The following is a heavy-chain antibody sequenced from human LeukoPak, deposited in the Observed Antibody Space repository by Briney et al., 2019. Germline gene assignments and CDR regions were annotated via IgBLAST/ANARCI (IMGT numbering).Heavy chain of an antibody. D-gene: IGHD3-22*01. V-gene: IGHV3-49*04. CDR3: TREGGYYDSSGYYLAVGAFDI. CDR2: IRSKAYGGTT. J-gene: IGHJ3*02. CDR1: GFTFSSYS. Sequence: GGSLRLSCAASGFTFSSYSMNWVRQAPGKGLEWVGFIRSKAYGGTTEYAASVKGRFTISRDDSKSIAYLQMNSLKTEDTAVYYCTREGGYYDSSGYYLAVGAFDIWGQGTMVTVSS.